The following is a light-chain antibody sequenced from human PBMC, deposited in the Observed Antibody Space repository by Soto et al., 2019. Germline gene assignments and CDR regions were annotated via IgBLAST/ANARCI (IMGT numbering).Light chain of an antibody. CDR2: DAS. CDR1: QSISSW. CDR3: QQYNSYSWT. Sequence: DIQMTQSPSTLSASVGDRVTITCRASQSISSWLAWYQQKPGKAPKLLIYDASSLESVVPSSFSGSGSGTEFSLTISSLQPDDFATYYCQQYNSYSWTFGQGTKVEIK. J-gene: IGKJ1*01. V-gene: IGKV1-5*01.